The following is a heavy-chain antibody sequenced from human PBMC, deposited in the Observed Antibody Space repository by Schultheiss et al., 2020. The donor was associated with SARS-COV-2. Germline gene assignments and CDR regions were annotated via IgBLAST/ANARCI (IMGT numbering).Heavy chain of an antibody. V-gene: IGHV1-69*13. CDR2: IIPIFGTA. CDR1: GGTFSSYA. D-gene: IGHD6-6*01. CDR3: ARGDSPPYSSSSTSYYGMDV. J-gene: IGHJ6*02. Sequence: SVKVSCKASGGTFSSYAISWVRQAPGQGLEWMGGIIPIFGTANYAQKFQGRVTITADESTSTAYMELSSLRSEDTAVYYCARGDSPPYSSSSTSYYGMDVWGQGTTVTVSS.